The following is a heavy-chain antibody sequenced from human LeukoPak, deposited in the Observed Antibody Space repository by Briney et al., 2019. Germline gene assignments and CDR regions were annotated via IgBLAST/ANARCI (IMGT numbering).Heavy chain of an antibody. CDR3: ARDQYTSDGSGSHRHFDY. V-gene: IGHV3-66*01. J-gene: IGHJ4*02. CDR2: IYSGGST. D-gene: IGHD3-22*01. Sequence: GGSLRLSCAASGFTVRSIYMGWVRQAPGKGLEWVSVIYSGGSTYHADSVKGRFGIPRENSKKTLYLQKNSLRAEDTAVYYRARDQYTSDGSGSHRHFDYWGQGTLVTVSS. CDR1: GFTVRSIY.